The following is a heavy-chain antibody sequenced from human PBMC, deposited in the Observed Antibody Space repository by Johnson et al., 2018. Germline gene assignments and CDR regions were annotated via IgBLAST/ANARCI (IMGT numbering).Heavy chain of an antibody. CDR2: ISYDGSNK. D-gene: IGHD2-15*01. CDR3: EKDHKRVAATGEAHYYYYYMDV. CDR1: GFTFSAYG. J-gene: IGHJ6*03. Sequence: QVQLVQSGGGVVQPGRSLRLSCAASGFTFSAYGMHWVRQAPGKGLEWVAVISYDGSNKYYADSVKGRFTISSDNSKNTLYLQMNSMRAEDTAVYYCEKDHKRVAATGEAHYYYYYMDVWCKGTTVTVSS. V-gene: IGHV3-30*18.